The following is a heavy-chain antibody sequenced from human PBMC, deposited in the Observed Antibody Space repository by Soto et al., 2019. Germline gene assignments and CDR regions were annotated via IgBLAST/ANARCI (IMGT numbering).Heavy chain of an antibody. CDR3: ARAVHTMIKGVRFRVDQ. CDR1: GYTFTAYY. CDR2: INPNGGGT. Sequence: QVQLVQSGAEMKKPGASVKVSCEASGYTFTAYYIHWVRQAPGQGLEWMGWINPNGGGTKYAQKFQGRVTVPRETSINTACMELTRLTSDDTAVYYCARAVHTMIKGVRFRVDQWGQGTLVTVSS. V-gene: IGHV1-2*02. D-gene: IGHD3-10*01. J-gene: IGHJ4*02.